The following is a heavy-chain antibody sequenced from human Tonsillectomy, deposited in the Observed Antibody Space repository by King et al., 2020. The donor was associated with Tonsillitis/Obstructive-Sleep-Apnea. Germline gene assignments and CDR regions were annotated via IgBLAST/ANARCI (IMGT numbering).Heavy chain of an antibody. V-gene: IGHV4-59*01. Sequence: QLQESGPGLVKPSETLSLTCTVSGGSTSSYYWSWIRQPSGKGLEWIGYIYYSGSTNYNPSLKSRVTISVDTSKNQFSLKLSSVTAADTAVYYCARAYSSSSLGRFDYWGQGTLVTVSS. CDR2: IYYSGST. D-gene: IGHD6-6*01. J-gene: IGHJ4*02. CDR1: GGSTSSYY. CDR3: ARAYSSSSLGRFDY.